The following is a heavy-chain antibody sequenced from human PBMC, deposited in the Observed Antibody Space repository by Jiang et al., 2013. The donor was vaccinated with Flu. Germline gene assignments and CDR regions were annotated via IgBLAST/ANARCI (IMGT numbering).Heavy chain of an antibody. J-gene: IGHJ4*02. CDR3: ARSLYSSSSIYFDY. V-gene: IGHV1-69*04. D-gene: IGHD6-6*01. CDR1: GGTFSSYA. CDR2: IIPILGIA. Sequence: GAEVKKPGSSVKVSCKASGGTFSSYAISWVRQAPGQGLEWMGRIIPILGIANYAQKFQGRVTITADKSTSTAYMELSSLRSEDTAVYYCARSLYSSSSIYFDYWGQGTLVTVSS.